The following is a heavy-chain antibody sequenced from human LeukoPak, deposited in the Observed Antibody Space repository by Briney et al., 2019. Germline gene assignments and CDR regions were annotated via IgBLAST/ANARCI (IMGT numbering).Heavy chain of an antibody. CDR3: ARGPLRGWFDP. J-gene: IGHJ5*02. V-gene: IGHV4-34*01. CDR1: GGSFSGYY. D-gene: IGHD5-12*01. CDR2: INHSGST. Sequence: SETLSLTCAVYGGSFSGYYWTWIRQPPGKGQEWIGEINHSGSTNYNPSLKSRVTISVDTSKSQFSLDLSSVTAADTAVYYCARGPLRGWFDPWGQGTLVTVSS.